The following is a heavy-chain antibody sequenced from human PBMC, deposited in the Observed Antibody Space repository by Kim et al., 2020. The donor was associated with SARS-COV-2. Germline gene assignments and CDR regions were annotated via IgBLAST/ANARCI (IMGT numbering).Heavy chain of an antibody. CDR3: ARWGGNSFDY. CDR2: IYYSGST. Sequence: SETLSLTCTVSGGSISSYYWSWIRQPPGKGLEWIGYIYYSGSTNYNPSLKSRVTISVDTSKNQFSLKLSSVTAADTAVYYCARWGGNSFDYWGRGTLVTVSS. J-gene: IGHJ4*02. CDR1: GGSISSYY. D-gene: IGHD2-21*02. V-gene: IGHV4-59*13.